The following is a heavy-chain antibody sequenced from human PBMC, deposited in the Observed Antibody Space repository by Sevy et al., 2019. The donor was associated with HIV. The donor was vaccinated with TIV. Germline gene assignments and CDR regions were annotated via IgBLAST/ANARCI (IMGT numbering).Heavy chain of an antibody. J-gene: IGHJ4*02. CDR1: GFSYSSYG. CDR3: VKEGGGEGGDH. Sequence: GESLRLSCAASGFSYSSYGMHWVRQAPGKGLEWVAYIQYDGSNKDYVDSVKGRFTISRDNSKNTLDLQMNSLRVEDTAVYYCVKEGGGEGGDHWGQGTLVTVSS. CDR2: IQYDGSNK. V-gene: IGHV3-30*02. D-gene: IGHD2-21*01.